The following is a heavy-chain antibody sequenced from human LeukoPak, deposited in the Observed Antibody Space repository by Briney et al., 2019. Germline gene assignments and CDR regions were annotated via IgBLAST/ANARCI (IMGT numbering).Heavy chain of an antibody. CDR2: ISGSNGNT. V-gene: IGHV1-18*01. CDR1: GYTFIRYG. Sequence: ASVKVSCKASGYTFIRYGMSWVRQAPGQGLEWMGWISGSNGNTNYAQKLQGRVTMTTDTSTSTAYMELRSLRSDDTAVYYCARDPAAAGIDCGWFDPWGQGTLVTVSS. CDR3: ARDPAAAGIDCGWFDP. D-gene: IGHD6-13*01. J-gene: IGHJ5*02.